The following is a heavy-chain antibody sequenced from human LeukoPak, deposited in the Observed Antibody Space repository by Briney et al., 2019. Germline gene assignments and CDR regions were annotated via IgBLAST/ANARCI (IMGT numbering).Heavy chain of an antibody. D-gene: IGHD2-21*02. CDR2: IYYSGST. Sequence: SETLSLTCTVSGGSISSYYWSWIRQPPGKGLEWIGYIYYSGSTNYNPSLTSRVTISVDTSKNQFSLKLSSVTAADTAVYYCARGSYCGGDCYSSSYDYWGQGTLVTVSS. J-gene: IGHJ4*02. CDR1: GGSISSYY. V-gene: IGHV4-59*01. CDR3: ARGSYCGGDCYSSSYDY.